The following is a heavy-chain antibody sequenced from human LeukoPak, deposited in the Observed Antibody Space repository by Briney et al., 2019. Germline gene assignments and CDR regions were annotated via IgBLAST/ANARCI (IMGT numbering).Heavy chain of an antibody. CDR2: ISAYNGNT. CDR1: GYTFTSYG. V-gene: IGHV1-18*01. Sequence: ASVKVSCKASGYTFTSYGICWVRQAPGQGLEWMGWISAYNGNTNYAQKLQGRVTMTTDTSTSTAYMELRSLRSDDTAVYYCARSFPHVVVVPAAIPLDYWGQGTLVTVSS. D-gene: IGHD2-2*02. J-gene: IGHJ4*02. CDR3: ARSFPHVVVVPAAIPLDY.